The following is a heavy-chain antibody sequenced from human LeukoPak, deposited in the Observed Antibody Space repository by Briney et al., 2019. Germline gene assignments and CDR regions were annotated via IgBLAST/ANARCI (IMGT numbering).Heavy chain of an antibody. D-gene: IGHD5-18*01. CDR3: ARADWDTAMIDY. CDR2: INHSGST. Sequence: SETLSLACAVYGGSFSGYYWSWIRQPPGKGLEWIGEINHSGSTNYNPSLKSRVTISVDTSKNQFSLKLSSVTAADTAVYYCARADWDTAMIDYWGQGTLVTVSS. CDR1: GGSFSGYY. J-gene: IGHJ4*02. V-gene: IGHV4-34*01.